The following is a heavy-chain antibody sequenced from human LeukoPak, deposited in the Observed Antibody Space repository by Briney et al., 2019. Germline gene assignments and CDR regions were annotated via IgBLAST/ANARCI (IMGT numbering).Heavy chain of an antibody. V-gene: IGHV1-2*02. D-gene: IGHD5-18*01. J-gene: IGHJ4*02. CDR1: GYTFTAYY. CDR3: AREQDIGMVSALDY. CDR2: INPNSGDT. Sequence: ASVKVSCKPPGYTFTAYYMHWVRQAPGLGLEWMGWINPNSGDTNYAQKFQGRVTMTRDTSISTAYMELSRLTSDDTAVFYCAREQDIGMVSALDYWGQGTLVTVSS.